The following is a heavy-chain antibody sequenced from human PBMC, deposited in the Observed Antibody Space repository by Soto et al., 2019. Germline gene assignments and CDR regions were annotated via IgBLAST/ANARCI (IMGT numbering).Heavy chain of an antibody. D-gene: IGHD1-26*01. V-gene: IGHV6-1*01. J-gene: IGHJ6*02. CDR2: TYYRSKWYN. CDR1: GDSVSSNSAA. CDR3: ARAYLGWELPKPGASVNYYYYGMDV. Sequence: SQTLSLTCAISGDSVSSNSAAWNWIRQSPSRGLEWLGRTYYRSKWYNDYAVSVKSRITINPDTSKNQFSLQLNSVTPEDTAVYYCARAYLGWELPKPGASVNYYYYGMDVWGQGTTVTVSS.